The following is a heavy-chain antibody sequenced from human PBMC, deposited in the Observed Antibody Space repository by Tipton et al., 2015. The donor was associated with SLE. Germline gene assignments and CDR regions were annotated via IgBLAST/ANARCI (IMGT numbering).Heavy chain of an antibody. CDR1: GGTFSSYT. V-gene: IGHV1-69*09. CDR3: ARRAAAAGYYFAY. D-gene: IGHD6-13*01. CDR2: INPSGGST. J-gene: IGHJ4*02. Sequence: QLVQSGAEVKKPGSSVKVSCKASGGTFSSYTISWVRQAPGQGLEWMGIINPSGGSTSYAQKFQGRVTITADKSTSTAYMELSSLRSEDTAVYYCARRAAAAGYYFAYWGQGTLVTVSS.